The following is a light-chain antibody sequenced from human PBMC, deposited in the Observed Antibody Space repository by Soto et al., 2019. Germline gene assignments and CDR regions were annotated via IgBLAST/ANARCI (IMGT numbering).Light chain of an antibody. CDR1: SSNIGAGSD. V-gene: IGLV1-40*01. CDR2: GNT. CDR3: AAWDDSLSGRV. J-gene: IGLJ3*02. Sequence: QAVVTQPPSISGAPGQRVTISCTGSSSNIGAGSDVHWYHQLPGTAPKLLIYGNTNRPSGVPDRFSGSKSGTSASLAIAGLQTEDEGDYYCAAWDDSLSGRVFGGGTKLTVL.